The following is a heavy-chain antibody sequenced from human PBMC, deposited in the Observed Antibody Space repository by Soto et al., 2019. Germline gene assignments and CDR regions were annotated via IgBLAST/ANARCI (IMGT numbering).Heavy chain of an antibody. CDR2: TYPGDSAT. CDR1: GFAFSNYW. CDR3: AANPRHDTDPLWHY. D-gene: IGHD3-16*01. Sequence: GESLKISCKTSGFAFSNYWVGWVRQMPGKGFEWMWITYPGDSATKYSPSFQGHVTISSDKSTNTAYLQWSSLRASDTAIYFCAANPRHDTDPLWHYWGQGTLVTVSS. V-gene: IGHV5-51*01. J-gene: IGHJ4*02.